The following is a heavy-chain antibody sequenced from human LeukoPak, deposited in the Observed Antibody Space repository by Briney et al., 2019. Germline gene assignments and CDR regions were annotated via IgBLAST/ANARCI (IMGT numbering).Heavy chain of an antibody. Sequence: GGSLRLSCAASGFTVSSNYMSWVRQAPGKGLEWVSVIRGSGGSTYYADSVKGRFTISRDNSKNTLFLQMNSLRAEDTAVYYCAKDQIQLWLIDYWGQGTLVTVSS. CDR1: GFTVSSNY. CDR3: AKDQIQLWLIDY. D-gene: IGHD5-18*01. CDR2: IRGSGGST. J-gene: IGHJ4*02. V-gene: IGHV3-23*01.